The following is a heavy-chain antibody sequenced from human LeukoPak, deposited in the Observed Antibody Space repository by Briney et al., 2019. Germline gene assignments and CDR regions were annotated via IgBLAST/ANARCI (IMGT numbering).Heavy chain of an antibody. CDR2: INPNSGGT. D-gene: IGHD6-13*01. J-gene: IGHJ6*03. V-gene: IGHV1-2*02. CDR1: GYTFTVYY. Sequence: EASVKVSCKASGYTFTVYYMHWVRQAPGQGLEWMGWINPNSGGTNYAQKFQGRVTMTRDTSISTAYMELSRLRSDDTAVYYCARGEQQLYYYYMDVWGKGTTVTISS. CDR3: ARGEQQLYYYYMDV.